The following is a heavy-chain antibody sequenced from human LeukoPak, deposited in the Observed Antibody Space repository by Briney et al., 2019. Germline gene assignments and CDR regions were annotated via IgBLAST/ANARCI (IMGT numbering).Heavy chain of an antibody. V-gene: IGHV6-1*01. D-gene: IGHD3-10*01. CDR1: GDSVSSSSAA. J-gene: IGHJ4*02. CDR3: ARDSATMVRGVEYYFDY. CDR2: TYYRSKWYN. Sequence: SQTLSLTCAISGDSVSSSSAAWNWIRQSPSRGLEWLGRTYYRSKWYNDYAVSVKSRITINPDTSKNQFSLQLNSVTPEDTAVYYCARDSATMVRGVEYYFDYWGQGTLVTVSS.